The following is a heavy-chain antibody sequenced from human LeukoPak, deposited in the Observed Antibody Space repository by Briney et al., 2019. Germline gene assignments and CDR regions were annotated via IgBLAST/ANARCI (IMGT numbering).Heavy chain of an antibody. CDR1: GGSISSYY. D-gene: IGHD6-19*01. J-gene: IGHJ4*02. CDR2: IYYSGST. V-gene: IGHV4-59*01. CDR3: AREVYSSGCFDY. Sequence: SETLSLTCTVSGGSISSYYWSWIRQPPGKGLEWIGYIYYSGSTNYNPSLKSRVTISVDTSKNRFSLKLSSVTAADTAVYYCAREVYSSGCFDYWGQGTLVTVSS.